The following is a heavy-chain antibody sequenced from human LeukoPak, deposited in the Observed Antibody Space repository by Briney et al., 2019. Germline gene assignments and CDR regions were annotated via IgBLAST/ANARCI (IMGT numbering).Heavy chain of an antibody. CDR2: INPNSGGT. J-gene: IGHJ4*02. D-gene: IGHD2-2*01. Sequence: ASVKVSCKASRYTFTGYYMHWVRQAPGQGLEWMGWINPNSGGTNYAQKFQGRVTMTRDTSISTAYMELSRLRSHDTTVYYCAGEEGYCSSTTCSAPFDYWGQGTLVTVSS. CDR1: RYTFTGYY. CDR3: AGEEGYCSSTTCSAPFDY. V-gene: IGHV1-2*02.